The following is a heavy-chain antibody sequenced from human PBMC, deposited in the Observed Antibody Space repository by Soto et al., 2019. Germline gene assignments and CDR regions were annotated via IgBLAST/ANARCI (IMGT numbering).Heavy chain of an antibody. CDR2: IYYSGST. CDR1: GGSISSGGYY. J-gene: IGHJ4*02. V-gene: IGHV4-31*03. D-gene: IGHD3-10*01. CDR3: ATYGSGTYKPTTFDY. Sequence: QVQLQESGPGLVKPSQTLSLTCTVSGGSISSGGYYWSWIRQHPGKGLEWIGYIYYSGSTYYNPPLKSRVTISVDTSKNQFSLKLSSVTAADTAVYSCATYGSGTYKPTTFDYWGQGTLVTVSS.